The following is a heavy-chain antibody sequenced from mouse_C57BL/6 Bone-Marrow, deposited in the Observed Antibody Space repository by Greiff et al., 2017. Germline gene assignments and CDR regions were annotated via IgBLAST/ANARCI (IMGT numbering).Heavy chain of an antibody. Sequence: EVKLMESGGGLVQPGGSLKLSCAASGFTFSDYYMYWVRQTPEKRLEWVAYISNGGGSTYYPDTVKGRFTISRDNAKNTLYLQMSRLKSEDTAMYYCARYNIWYFDVWGTGTTVTVSS. CDR2: ISNGGGST. CDR3: ARYNIWYFDV. J-gene: IGHJ1*03. D-gene: IGHD1-3*01. V-gene: IGHV5-12*01. CDR1: GFTFSDYY.